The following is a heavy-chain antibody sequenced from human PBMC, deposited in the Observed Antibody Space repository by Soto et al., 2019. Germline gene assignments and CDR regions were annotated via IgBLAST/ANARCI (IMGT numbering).Heavy chain of an antibody. CDR1: GGTFSSYT. D-gene: IGHD6-19*01. CDR2: IIPILGIA. Sequence: QVQLVQSGAEVKKPGSSVKVSCKASGGTFSSYTISWVRQAPGQGLEWMGRIIPILGIANYAQKFQGRVTITADKSTSTAYMELSSLRYEDTAVYYWARLASVSGYYYYGMDVWGQGTTVTVSS. J-gene: IGHJ6*02. V-gene: IGHV1-69*02. CDR3: ARLASVSGYYYYGMDV.